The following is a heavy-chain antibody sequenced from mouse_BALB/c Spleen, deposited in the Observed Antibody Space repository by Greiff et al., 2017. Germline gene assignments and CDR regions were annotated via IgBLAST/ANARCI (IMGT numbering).Heavy chain of an antibody. CDR1: GFSFSSFG. J-gene: IGHJ4*01. Sequence: EVQRVESGGGLVQPGGSRKLSCAASGFSFSSFGMHWVRQAPEKGLEWVAYISSGSSTIYYADTVKGRFTISRDNPKNTLFLQMTSLRSEDTAMYYCARRIYYCGSSPLYAMDDWGQGTSVTVSS. V-gene: IGHV5-17*02. CDR2: ISSGSSTI. CDR3: ARRIYYCGSSPLYAMDD. D-gene: IGHD1-1*01.